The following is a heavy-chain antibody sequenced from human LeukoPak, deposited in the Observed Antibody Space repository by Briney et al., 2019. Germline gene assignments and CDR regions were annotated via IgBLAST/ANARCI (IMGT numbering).Heavy chain of an antibody. CDR1: GFTFSSYA. CDR2: ISGSGGST. Sequence: GGSLRLSCAASGFTFSSYAMSWVRQAPGKGLEWVSAISGSGGSTYYADSVKGRFTISRDNSKNTLYLQMNSLRAEDTAVYYCAKDRRYDSSGYLLLFDYWGQGTLVTVSS. CDR3: AKDRRYDSSGYLLLFDY. J-gene: IGHJ4*02. V-gene: IGHV3-23*01. D-gene: IGHD3-22*01.